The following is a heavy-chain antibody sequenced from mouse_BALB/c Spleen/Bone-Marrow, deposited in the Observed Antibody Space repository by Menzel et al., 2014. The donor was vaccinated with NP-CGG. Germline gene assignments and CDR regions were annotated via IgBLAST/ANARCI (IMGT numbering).Heavy chain of an antibody. CDR3: AREDGNHVGFAY. Sequence: VKLQESGAELMKPGASVKISCKATGYTFSGYWIEWVKQRPGHGLEWIGEILPGSGSTNYNEKFKGKATFTADTSSNTAYMQLSSLTSEDSAVYYCAREDGNHVGFAYWGQGTLVTVSA. V-gene: IGHV1-9*01. CDR2: ILPGSGST. CDR1: GYTFSGYW. J-gene: IGHJ3*01. D-gene: IGHD2-1*01.